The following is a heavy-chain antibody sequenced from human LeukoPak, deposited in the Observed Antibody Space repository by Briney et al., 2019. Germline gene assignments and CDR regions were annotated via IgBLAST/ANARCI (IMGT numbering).Heavy chain of an antibody. CDR1: GGTFSSYA. D-gene: IGHD6-13*01. Sequence: SVKVSCKASGGTFSSYAISWVRQAPGQGLEWMGGIIPIFGTANYAQKFQGRVTITADKSTSTAYMELSSLRSEDTAVYYCARTLYIAAAPGGLDYWGQGTLVTVSS. CDR2: IIPIFGTA. V-gene: IGHV1-69*06. CDR3: ARTLYIAAAPGGLDY. J-gene: IGHJ4*02.